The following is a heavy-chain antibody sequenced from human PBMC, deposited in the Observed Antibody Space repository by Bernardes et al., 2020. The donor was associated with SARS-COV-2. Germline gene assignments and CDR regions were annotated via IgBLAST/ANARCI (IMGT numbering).Heavy chain of an antibody. CDR3: ARDRYYDSSGYYGEGFYYYGMDV. J-gene: IGHJ6*02. Sequence: SETLSLTCTVSAGSISSGSYYWSWIRLPAGKGLEWIGRIYTSGSTNYNPSLKSRVTISVDTSKNQFSLNLSSVTAADTAVYYCARDRYYDSSGYYGEGFYYYGMDVWGQGTTVTVSS. D-gene: IGHD3-22*01. CDR1: AGSISSGSYY. CDR2: IYTSGST. V-gene: IGHV4-61*02.